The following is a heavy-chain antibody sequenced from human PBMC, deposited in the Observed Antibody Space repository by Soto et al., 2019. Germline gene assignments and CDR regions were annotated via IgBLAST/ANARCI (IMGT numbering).Heavy chain of an antibody. CDR1: GYTFTNYY. Sequence: QVQLVQSGAEVKKPGASVKVSCKASGYTFTNYYLHWVRQAPGQGLEWMGLINPSGGSTIYAQKFQGRVTMTRDTSTSTVSMELSSLRSEDTAVYYCARGGPEMATIGSFDCWGQGTLVTVSS. CDR2: INPSGGST. J-gene: IGHJ4*02. V-gene: IGHV1-46*01. CDR3: ARGGPEMATIGSFDC. D-gene: IGHD5-12*01.